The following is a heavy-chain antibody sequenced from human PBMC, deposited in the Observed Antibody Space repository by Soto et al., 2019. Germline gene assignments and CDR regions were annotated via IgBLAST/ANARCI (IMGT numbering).Heavy chain of an antibody. CDR3: WKGGQSFCSAGFDN. J-gene: IGHJ4*01. CDR1: RGTFFGSD. D-gene: IGHD6-25*01. Sequence: GALALSYALCRGTFFGSDWSWVRQAPGRGLEFVSVIRDHGGSKYYADSVRSRFTIAGDNSKHTLSLQMSVLSPEAAARYYWWKGGQSFCSAGFDNWGQGTLGTVSS. V-gene: IGHV3-64D*06. CDR2: IRDHGGSK.